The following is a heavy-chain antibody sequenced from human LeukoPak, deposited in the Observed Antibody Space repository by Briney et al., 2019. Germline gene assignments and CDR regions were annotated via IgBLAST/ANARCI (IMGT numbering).Heavy chain of an antibody. D-gene: IGHD3-22*01. CDR1: GYTFTCYY. Sequence: GASVKVSFKASGYTFTCYYMHWVRQAPGQGLEWMGWINPNSGGTNYAQKFQGRVTMTRDTSISTAYMELSRLRSDDTAVYYCASSPGTMIVALDYWGQGTLVTVSS. V-gene: IGHV1-2*02. CDR2: INPNSGGT. J-gene: IGHJ4*02. CDR3: ASSPGTMIVALDY.